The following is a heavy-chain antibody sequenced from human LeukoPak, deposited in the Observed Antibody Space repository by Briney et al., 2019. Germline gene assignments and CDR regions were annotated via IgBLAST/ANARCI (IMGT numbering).Heavy chain of an antibody. CDR1: GFTFSSYA. J-gene: IGHJ6*04. V-gene: IGHV3-64*02. Sequence: PGGSLRLSCAASGFTFSSYAMHWVRQAPGKGLEYVSAISSNGGSTYHADSVKGRFTISRDNSKNTLYLQMGSLRAEDMAVYYCARSAVTRTGGGFYYGMDVWGKGTTVTVSS. CDR3: ARSAVTRTGGGFYYGMDV. CDR2: ISSNGGST. D-gene: IGHD3-16*01.